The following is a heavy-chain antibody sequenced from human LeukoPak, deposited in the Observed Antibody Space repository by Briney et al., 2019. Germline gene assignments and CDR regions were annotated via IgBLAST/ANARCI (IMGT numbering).Heavy chain of an antibody. D-gene: IGHD3-10*01. CDR2: MNPNSGNT. J-gene: IGHJ5*02. CDR1: GYTFTSYD. CDR3: AKIIWFGESNWFDP. Sequence: ASVTVSCKASGYTFTSYDINWVRQATGQGLEWMGWMNPNSGNTGYAQKFQGRVTMTRNTSISTAYMELSSLRSEDTAVYYCAKIIWFGESNWFDPWGQGTLVTVSS. V-gene: IGHV1-8*01.